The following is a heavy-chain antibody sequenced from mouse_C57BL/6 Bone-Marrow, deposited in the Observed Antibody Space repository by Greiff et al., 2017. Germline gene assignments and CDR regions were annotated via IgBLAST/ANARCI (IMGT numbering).Heavy chain of an antibody. CDR2: IDPENGDT. V-gene: IGHV14-4*01. J-gene: IGHJ2*01. Sequence: EVQLQQSGAELVRPGASVKLSCTASGFNIKDDYMHWVKQRPEQGLEWIGWIDPENGDTEYASKFQGKATITADTSSNTAYLQLSSLTSEDTAVYYCTTYPHMEYFDYWGQGTTLTVSS. D-gene: IGHD1-1*02. CDR1: GFNIKDDY. CDR3: TTYPHMEYFDY.